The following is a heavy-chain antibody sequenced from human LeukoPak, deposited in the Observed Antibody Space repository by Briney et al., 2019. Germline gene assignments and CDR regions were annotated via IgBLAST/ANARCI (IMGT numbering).Heavy chain of an antibody. J-gene: IGHJ4*02. V-gene: IGHV3-7*03. CDR2: IKQDGSEK. CDR3: ARCYSSGYYYFPEYYFDY. Sequence: PGGSLRLSCAASGFTFSSYWMSWVRQAPGKGLEWVANIKQDGSEKYYVDSVKGRFTISRDNAKNSLYLQMNSLRAEDTALYYCARCYSSGYYYFPEYYFDYWGQGTLVTVSS. CDR1: GFTFSSYW. D-gene: IGHD3-22*01.